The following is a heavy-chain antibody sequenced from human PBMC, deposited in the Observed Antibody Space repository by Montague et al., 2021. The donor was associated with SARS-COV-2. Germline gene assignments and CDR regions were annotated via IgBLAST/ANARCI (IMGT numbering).Heavy chain of an antibody. Sequence: SETLSLTCTVSGGSISSYCWSWIRQPPGKGLEWIGYIYYSGSTNYNPSLKSRVTISVDTSKNQFSLKLSSVTAADTAVYYCARQRRYQLPITIFGVVMADAFDIWGQGTMVTDAS. CDR3: ARQRRYQLPITIFGVVMADAFDI. CDR2: IYYSGST. J-gene: IGHJ3*02. CDR1: GGSISSYC. V-gene: IGHV4-59*08. D-gene: IGHD3-3*01.